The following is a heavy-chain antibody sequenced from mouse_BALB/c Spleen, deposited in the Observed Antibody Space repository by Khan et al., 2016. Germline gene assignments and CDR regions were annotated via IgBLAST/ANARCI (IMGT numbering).Heavy chain of an antibody. CDR1: GYTFTDYY. D-gene: IGHD2-14*01. Sequence: VQLQESGAELARPGASAKLSCKASGYTFTDYYMNWVKQRTGQGLEWIGEIYPGSDNTYYNERFKGTATLTADKSSSTAYMQPSSLTSEDSAVYFCARGGGTSDYWGQGTTLTVSS. J-gene: IGHJ2*01. V-gene: IGHV1-76*01. CDR3: ARGGGTSDY. CDR2: IYPGSDNT.